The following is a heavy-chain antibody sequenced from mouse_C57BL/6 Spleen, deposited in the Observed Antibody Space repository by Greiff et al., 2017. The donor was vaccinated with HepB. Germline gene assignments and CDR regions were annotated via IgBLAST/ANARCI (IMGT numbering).Heavy chain of an antibody. V-gene: IGHV5-17*01. D-gene: IGHD1-1*01. Sequence: EVMLVESGGGLVKPGGSLKLSCAASGFTFSDYGMHWVRQAPEKGLEWVAYISSGSSTIYYADTVKGRFPISRDNAKNTLFLQMTSLRSEDTAMYYCARHYYGSSWYFDVWGTGTTVTVSS. CDR2: ISSGSSTI. J-gene: IGHJ1*03. CDR1: GFTFSDYG. CDR3: ARHYYGSSWYFDV.